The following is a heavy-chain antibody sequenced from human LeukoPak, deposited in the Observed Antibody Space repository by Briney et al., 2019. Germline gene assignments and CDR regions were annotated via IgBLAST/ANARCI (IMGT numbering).Heavy chain of an antibody. CDR3: ARHKGFRGSGSYYEVRQFGLDY. D-gene: IGHD3-10*01. V-gene: IGHV4-39*01. CDR1: SGSISSSTFY. CDR2: IYYSGST. J-gene: IGHJ4*02. Sequence: SETLSLTCTVSSGSISSSTFYWGWIRQPPGKGLEWIGNIYYSGSTYYNPSLKSRVTISVDTSKNQFSLKLSSVTAADTAVYYCARHKGFRGSGSYYEVRQFGLDYWGQGTLVTVSS.